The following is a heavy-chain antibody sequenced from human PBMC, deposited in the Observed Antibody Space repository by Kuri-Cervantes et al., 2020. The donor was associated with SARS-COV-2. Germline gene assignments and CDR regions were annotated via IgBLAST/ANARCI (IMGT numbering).Heavy chain of an antibody. Sequence: SETLSLTCTVSGGSISRYYWSWIRQTPGKGLEWIGFIYYSGSTNYNPSLKSRVTISVDTSKNQFSLKLSSVTAADTAVYYCVRALRILYYGVDVWGQGTTVTVSS. CDR1: GGSISRYY. J-gene: IGHJ6*02. CDR2: IYYSGST. V-gene: IGHV4-59*12. CDR3: VRALRILYYGVDV.